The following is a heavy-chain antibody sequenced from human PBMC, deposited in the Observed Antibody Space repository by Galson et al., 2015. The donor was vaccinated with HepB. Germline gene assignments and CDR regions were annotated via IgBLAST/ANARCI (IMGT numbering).Heavy chain of an antibody. Sequence: ETLSLTCTVSGGSIRSYYWSWIRQPAGKGLEGIGRIYTSGSTNYNPSLKSRVTMSVDTSKNQFSLKLSSVTAADTAVYYCARDFTYYYDSSGYYPGWFDPWGQGTLVTVSS. CDR2: IYTSGST. V-gene: IGHV4-4*07. J-gene: IGHJ5*02. CDR1: GGSIRSYY. D-gene: IGHD3-22*01. CDR3: ARDFTYYYDSSGYYPGWFDP.